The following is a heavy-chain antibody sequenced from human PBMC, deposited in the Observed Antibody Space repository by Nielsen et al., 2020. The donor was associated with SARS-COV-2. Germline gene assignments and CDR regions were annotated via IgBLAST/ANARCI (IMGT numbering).Heavy chain of an antibody. Sequence: GESLKISCAASGFTFSSYWMSWVRQAPGKGLEWVANIKQDGSEKYYVDSVKGRFTISRDNAKNSLYLQMNSLRAEDTAVYYCARLGINRSPYDFWSGYYTLGIRTLYYYYMDVWGKGTTVTVSS. CDR2: IKQDGSEK. CDR3: ARLGINRSPYDFWSGYYTLGIRTLYYYYMDV. CDR1: GFTFSSYW. D-gene: IGHD3-3*01. V-gene: IGHV3-7*03. J-gene: IGHJ6*03.